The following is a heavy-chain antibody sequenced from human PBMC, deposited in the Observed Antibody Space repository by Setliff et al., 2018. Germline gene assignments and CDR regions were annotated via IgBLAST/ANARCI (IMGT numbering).Heavy chain of an antibody. V-gene: IGHV5-51*01. Sequence: PGESLKISCRGSGYTFSDYWIGWVRQMPGKGLEWMGIIYPGDSDTRYSPSFQGQVTFSADKSISTAYLQWSSLKASGTAMYYCARLTPMADFDYWGQGTLVTVSS. J-gene: IGHJ4*02. CDR3: ARLTPMADFDY. D-gene: IGHD5-18*01. CDR1: GYTFSDYW. CDR2: IYPGDSDT.